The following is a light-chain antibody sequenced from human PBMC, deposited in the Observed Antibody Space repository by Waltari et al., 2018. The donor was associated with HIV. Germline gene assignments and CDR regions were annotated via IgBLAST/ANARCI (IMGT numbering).Light chain of an antibody. Sequence: EIVFTQSPAPLSFSPGERATLSCRASQGVDRFLAWYQQKPGPAPRLLIYDASNRATGSHARFSGRGAGTDCTLTISSLEPEELAVDYWQQRTNWPPYSFGQGTKLVIK. V-gene: IGKV3-11*01. CDR3: QQRTNWPPYS. CDR2: DAS. CDR1: QGVDRF. J-gene: IGKJ2*03.